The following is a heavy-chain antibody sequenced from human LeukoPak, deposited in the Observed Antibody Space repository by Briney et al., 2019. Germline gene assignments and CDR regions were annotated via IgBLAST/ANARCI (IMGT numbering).Heavy chain of an antibody. CDR2: IYHSGST. V-gene: IGHV4-30-2*01. J-gene: IGHJ3*02. Sequence: SQTLSLTCTVSGGSISSGGYYWSWIRQPPGKGLEWIGYIYHSGSTYYNPSLKSRVTISVDRSKNQFSLKLSSVTAADTAVYYCARDWDPYYYDSSGSLGAFDIWGQGTMVTVSS. CDR1: GGSISSGGYY. D-gene: IGHD3-22*01. CDR3: ARDWDPYYYDSSGSLGAFDI.